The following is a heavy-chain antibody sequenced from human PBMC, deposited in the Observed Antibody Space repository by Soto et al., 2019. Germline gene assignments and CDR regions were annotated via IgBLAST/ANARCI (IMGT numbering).Heavy chain of an antibody. CDR3: ARASGGGYSYGSDY. V-gene: IGHV1-46*01. J-gene: IGHJ4*02. D-gene: IGHD5-18*01. CDR2: ISPSDGRA. CDR1: GYTFRTFY. Sequence: QVQLVQSGAEVKNPGVSVKVSCKTSGYTFRTFYINWVRQAPGQGLEWMGMISPSDGRANYAQKFQGRVTMTRDTSTSTVYVEVTSLTSDDTATYFCARASGGGYSYGSDYWGQGTLVIVSS.